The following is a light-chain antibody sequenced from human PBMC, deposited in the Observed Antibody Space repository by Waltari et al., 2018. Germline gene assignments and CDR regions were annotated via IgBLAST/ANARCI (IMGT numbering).Light chain of an antibody. CDR3: QHFYSYPSG. CDR1: QAISRS. CDR2: EAS. V-gene: IGKV1-13*02. Sequence: AIQLTQSPSSFSASVGDSVTMTCRASQAISRSVAWFQQKPGKVPKLLIFEASDLEDGVPSRFSGSGGGTRFTLTISSLQPEDFATYYCQHFYSYPSGFGQGTRLEIK. J-gene: IGKJ5*01.